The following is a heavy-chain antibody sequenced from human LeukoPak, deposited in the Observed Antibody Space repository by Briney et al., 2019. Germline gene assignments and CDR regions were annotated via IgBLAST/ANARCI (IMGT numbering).Heavy chain of an antibody. Sequence: SETLSLTCFVSGGSISSGSDYWGWVRQPPGKGLEWIGSVYYSGSTYYNPSLRRRVTISVDTSKNQFSLKLNSVTAADTAVYYCARSPGDYSGAQDYWGQGTLVTVSS. CDR1: GGSISSGSDY. CDR2: VYYSGST. V-gene: IGHV4-39*01. J-gene: IGHJ4*02. CDR3: ARSPGDYSGAQDY. D-gene: IGHD3-10*01.